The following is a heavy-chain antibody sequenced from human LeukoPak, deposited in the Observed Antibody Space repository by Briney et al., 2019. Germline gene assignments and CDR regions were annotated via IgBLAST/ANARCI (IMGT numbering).Heavy chain of an antibody. CDR3: TRKGSQWDFLVDY. Sequence: GRSLRLSCAASGFTFDDYAMHWVRQAPGKGLEWVSYITSSGRYIYYADSVKGRFTISRDNSENSLYLQMDSLTAEDTAVYYCTRKGSQWDFLVDYWGQGTRVAVSP. CDR1: GFTFDDYA. V-gene: IGHV3-21*01. J-gene: IGHJ4*02. D-gene: IGHD2/OR15-2a*01. CDR2: ITSSGRYI.